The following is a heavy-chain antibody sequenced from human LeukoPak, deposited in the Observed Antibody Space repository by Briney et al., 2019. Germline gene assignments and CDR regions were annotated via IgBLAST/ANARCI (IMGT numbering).Heavy chain of an antibody. CDR2: ISSSGSTI. V-gene: IGHV3-11*01. D-gene: IGHD6-19*01. CDR3: ARDLGWYIKYGMDV. Sequence: PGGSLRLSCAASGFTFSDYYMSWIRQAPGKGLEWVSYISSSGSTIYYADSVEGRFTISRDNAKNSLYLQMNSLRAEDTAVYYCARDLGWYIKYGMDVWGQGTTVTVSS. J-gene: IGHJ6*02. CDR1: GFTFSDYY.